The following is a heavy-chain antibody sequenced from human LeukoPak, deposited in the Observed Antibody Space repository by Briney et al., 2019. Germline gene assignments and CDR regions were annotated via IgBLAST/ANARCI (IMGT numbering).Heavy chain of an antibody. D-gene: IGHD5-18*01. V-gene: IGHV3-48*02. J-gene: IGHJ4*02. CDR1: GFTFRSYA. Sequence: GGSLRLSCAASGFTFRSYAMQWVRQAPGEGLEWVSYITYNSGTIFYADSVKGRFTISRDNAKDSLYLQMSSLRDEDTAVYYCARDSGYSYADDYWGQGTLVTVSS. CDR2: ITYNSGTI. CDR3: ARDSGYSYADDY.